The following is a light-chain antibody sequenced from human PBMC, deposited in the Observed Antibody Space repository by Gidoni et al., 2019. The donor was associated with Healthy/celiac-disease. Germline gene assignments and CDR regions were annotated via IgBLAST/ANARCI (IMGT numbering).Light chain of an antibody. CDR2: KAS. CDR1: QSIRSW. Sequence: DIQMTQSPSTLSASVGDRVTITCRASQSIRSWLAWYQQKPGKAPKLLNYKASSLESGVPSRFSGSGSGTVFTLTISSLQPDEFANYYCQQYNSYSYTFGQGTKLEIK. CDR3: QQYNSYSYT. J-gene: IGKJ2*01. V-gene: IGKV1-5*03.